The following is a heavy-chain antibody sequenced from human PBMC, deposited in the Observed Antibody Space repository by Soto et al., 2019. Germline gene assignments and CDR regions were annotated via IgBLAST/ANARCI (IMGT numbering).Heavy chain of an antibody. CDR3: ARETMGGYCSGGSCYYLTFDY. Sequence: ASVKVSCKSSGYPFTSYVISWVRQAPGQGLEWMGWISAYNGNTNYAQKLQGRVTMTTDTSTSTAYMELRSLRSDDTAVYYCARETMGGYCSGGSCYYLTFDYWGQGTLVTVSS. D-gene: IGHD2-15*01. CDR2: ISAYNGNT. V-gene: IGHV1-18*01. CDR1: GYPFTSYV. J-gene: IGHJ4*02.